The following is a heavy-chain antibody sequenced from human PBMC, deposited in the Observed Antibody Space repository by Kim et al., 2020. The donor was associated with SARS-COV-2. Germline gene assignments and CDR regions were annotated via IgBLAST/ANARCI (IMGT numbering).Heavy chain of an antibody. CDR3: ARQQPPDGFDY. CDR2: I. J-gene: IGHJ4*02. D-gene: IGHD6-13*01. V-gene: IGHV3-11*01. Sequence: IYYAYTVKGRFTISRDNAKNSLYLQMNSLRAEDTAVYYCARQQPPDGFDYWGQGTLVTVSS.